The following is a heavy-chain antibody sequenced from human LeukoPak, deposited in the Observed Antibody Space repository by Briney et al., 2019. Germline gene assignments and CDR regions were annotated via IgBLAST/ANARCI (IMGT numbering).Heavy chain of an antibody. J-gene: IGHJ5*02. Sequence: GGSLRLSCAASGFTFSSYGMHWVLQAPGKGLEWVAFIRYDGGNKYYADSVKGRFTISRDNSKNMLYLQMNSLRAEDTAMYYCAKDTRATVTTGNWFDPWGQGTLVTVSS. CDR1: GFTFSSYG. D-gene: IGHD4-17*01. CDR3: AKDTRATVTTGNWFDP. CDR2: IRYDGGNK. V-gene: IGHV3-30*02.